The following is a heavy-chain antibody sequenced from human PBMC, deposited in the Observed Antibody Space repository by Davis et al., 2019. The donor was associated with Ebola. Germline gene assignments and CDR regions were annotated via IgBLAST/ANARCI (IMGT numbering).Heavy chain of an antibody. Sequence: GESLKISCVASGFLFSNYAMTWVRQAPGKGLEWVAGISGSGSSTYYADSVKCRFTISRDNSKNTLYLQVKSLRAEDTARYYCTKDAGYGDYVLRGFDIWGQGTVLTVSS. CDR2: ISGSGSST. D-gene: IGHD4-17*01. V-gene: IGHV3-23*01. J-gene: IGHJ3*02. CDR1: GFLFSNYA. CDR3: TKDAGYGDYVLRGFDI.